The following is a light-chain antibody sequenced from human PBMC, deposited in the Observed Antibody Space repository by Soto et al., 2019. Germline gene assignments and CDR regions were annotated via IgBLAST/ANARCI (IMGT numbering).Light chain of an antibody. CDR2: EVS. CDR1: SSDVGGYKF. Sequence: QSVLTQPASVSGSPGQSITISCTGTSSDVGGYKFVSWYQQHPGKAPKLMLFEVSNRPSGVSNRFSGSKSGNTASLTISGLQAEDEADYYCSSYTGGSAYVFGTGTKVTVL. CDR3: SSYTGGSAYV. V-gene: IGLV2-14*01. J-gene: IGLJ1*01.